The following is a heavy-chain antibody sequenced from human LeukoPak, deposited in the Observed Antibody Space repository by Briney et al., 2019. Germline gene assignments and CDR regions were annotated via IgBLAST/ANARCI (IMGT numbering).Heavy chain of an antibody. V-gene: IGHV3-7*03. CDR3: ARNNGMDV. Sequence: GGSLRLSCAASGFTLSNHWMTWVRQVPGRGPEWVANVNRDGSETYYLDSVKGRFTISKGNAKNSLYLQMNSLRAEDTALYHCARNNGMDVWGQGTTVIVSS. J-gene: IGHJ6*02. CDR2: VNRDGSET. CDR1: GFTLSNHW.